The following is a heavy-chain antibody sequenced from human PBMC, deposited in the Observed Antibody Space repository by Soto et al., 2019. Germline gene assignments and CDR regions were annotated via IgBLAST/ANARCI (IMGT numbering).Heavy chain of an antibody. D-gene: IGHD5-12*01. CDR2: IYYSGRT. Sequence: PSETLSLRCTGSGGSMSSSSYYWGWIRQPPGKGLEWIGSIYYSGRTYYPPSLKSRVTISVDTSKNQFPLKLSSVTAADTAVYYCARQVEMATMSFDYWGQGTLLTVSS. CDR1: GGSMSSSSYY. J-gene: IGHJ4*02. V-gene: IGHV4-39*01. CDR3: ARQVEMATMSFDY.